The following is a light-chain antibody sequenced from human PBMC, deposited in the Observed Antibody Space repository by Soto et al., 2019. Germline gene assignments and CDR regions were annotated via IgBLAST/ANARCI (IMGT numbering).Light chain of an antibody. CDR1: SSDVDGYNY. CDR3: SSYTSSSTLL. Sequence: QSVLTQPASVSGSPGQSITISCTGASSDVDGYNYVSWYQQHPGKAPKLMIYDVSNRPSGVSNRFSGSKSGNTASLTISGLQAEDEADYYCSSYTSSSTLLFGTGTKVTVL. V-gene: IGLV2-14*01. CDR2: DVS. J-gene: IGLJ1*01.